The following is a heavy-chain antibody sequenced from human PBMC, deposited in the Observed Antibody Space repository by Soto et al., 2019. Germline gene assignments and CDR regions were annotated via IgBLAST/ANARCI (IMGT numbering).Heavy chain of an antibody. D-gene: IGHD3-22*01. CDR3: ARQASGYYYGWFDP. V-gene: IGHV4-39*01. CDR1: GGSILDSTYY. Sequence: KPSETLSLTCTVSGGSILDSTYYWAWIRQPPGKGLEWIGTIFYSGGTFYTPSLKSRVTMSVDTSNNQFSLKLSSVTAADTAVYYCARQASGYYYGWFDPWGQGTLVTVS. J-gene: IGHJ5*02. CDR2: IFYSGGT.